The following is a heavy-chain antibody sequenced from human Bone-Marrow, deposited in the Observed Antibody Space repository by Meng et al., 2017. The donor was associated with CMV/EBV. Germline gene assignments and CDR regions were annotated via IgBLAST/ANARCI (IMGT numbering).Heavy chain of an antibody. CDR1: GYTFTSYG. V-gene: IGHV1-18*01. D-gene: IGHD5-18*01. CDR2: ISAYNGNT. J-gene: IGHJ5*02. Sequence: ASVKVSCKASGYTFTSYGISWVRRAPGQGLEWMGWISAYNGNTNYAQKLQGRVTMTTDTSTSTAYMELRSLRSDDTAVYYCATTDSYGYWFDPWGQGTRVTGSS. CDR3: ATTDSYGYWFDP.